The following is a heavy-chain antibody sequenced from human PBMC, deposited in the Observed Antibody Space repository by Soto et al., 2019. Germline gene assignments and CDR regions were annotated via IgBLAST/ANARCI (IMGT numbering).Heavy chain of an antibody. D-gene: IGHD3-3*01. CDR1: GFTFSGSA. Sequence: SLRLSCAASGFTFSGSAMHWVRQASGKGLEWVGRIRSKANSYATAYAASVKGRFTISRDDSKNTAYLQMNSLKTEDTAVYYCTSPYYDFWSGYSPDDAFDIWGQGTMVTVSS. CDR3: TSPYYDFWSGYSPDDAFDI. V-gene: IGHV3-73*01. CDR2: IRSKANSYAT. J-gene: IGHJ3*02.